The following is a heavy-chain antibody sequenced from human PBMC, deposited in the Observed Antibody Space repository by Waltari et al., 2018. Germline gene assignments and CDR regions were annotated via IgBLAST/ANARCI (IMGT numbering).Heavy chain of an antibody. CDR2: IYPGDSDT. CDR3: ARYGDTPERLLLPFDY. V-gene: IGHV5-51*01. J-gene: IGHJ4*02. D-gene: IGHD3-22*01. Sequence: EVQLVQSGAEVKKPGESLKISCKGSGYSFTSYWIGWVRQMTGKGLEWMGIIYPGDSDTRYSPSFQGQVTISADKSISTAYLQWSSLKASDTAMYYCARYGDTPERLLLPFDYWGQGTLVTVSS. CDR1: GYSFTSYW.